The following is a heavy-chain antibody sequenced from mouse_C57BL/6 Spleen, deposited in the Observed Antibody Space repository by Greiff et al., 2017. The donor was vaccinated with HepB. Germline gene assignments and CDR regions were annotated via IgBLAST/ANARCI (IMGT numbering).Heavy chain of an antibody. D-gene: IGHD1-1*01. CDR1: GFTFSDYG. V-gene: IGHV5-15*01. J-gene: IGHJ1*03. CDR2: ISNLAYSI. Sequence: EVQGVESGGGLVQPGGSLKLSCAASGFTFSDYGMAWVRQAPRKGPEWVAFISNLAYSIYYADTVTGRFTISRENAKNTLYLEMSSLRSEDTAMYYCARTRYYYGSSYWWYFDVWGTGTTVTVSS. CDR3: ARTRYYYGSSYWWYFDV.